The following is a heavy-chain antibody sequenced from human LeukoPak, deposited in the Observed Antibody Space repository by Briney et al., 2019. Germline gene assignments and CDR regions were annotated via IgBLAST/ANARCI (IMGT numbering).Heavy chain of an antibody. D-gene: IGHD3-22*01. J-gene: IGHJ5*02. CDR1: GYSFTSYW. Sequence: GASLQISCKGSGYSFTSYWIGWVRQLPGKGLEWMGIIYPGDSDTRYSPSFQGQVTISADKSISTAYLQWSSLKASDTAMYYCARSYYYDSSGYYLYNWFDPWGQGTLVTVSS. CDR3: ARSYYYDSSGYYLYNWFDP. CDR2: IYPGDSDT. V-gene: IGHV5-51*01.